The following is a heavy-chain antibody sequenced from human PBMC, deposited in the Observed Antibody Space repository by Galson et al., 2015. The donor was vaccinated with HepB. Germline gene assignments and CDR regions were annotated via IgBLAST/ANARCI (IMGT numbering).Heavy chain of an antibody. CDR2: ISAANGDT. CDR3: ARNASTGGFDF. Sequence: SVKVSCKASGYAFTTFPMHWVRQAPGQSLEWMGYISAANGDTEYSQKFQDRVTITSDTSANTAFMELSNLNSEDTAVYYCARNASTGGFDFWGQGALVTVSS. J-gene: IGHJ4*02. V-gene: IGHV1-3*01. CDR1: GYAFTTFP. D-gene: IGHD1-14*01.